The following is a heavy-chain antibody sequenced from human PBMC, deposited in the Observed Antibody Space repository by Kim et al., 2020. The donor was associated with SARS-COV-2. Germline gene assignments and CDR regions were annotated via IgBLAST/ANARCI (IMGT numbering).Heavy chain of an antibody. CDR2: INAGNGHT. D-gene: IGHD1-26*01. CDR3: ARDLQWELQDY. V-gene: IGHV1-3*01. Sequence: ASVKVSCKASGYTFTSYAMHWVRQAPGQRLEWMGWINAGNGHTKYSQKFQGRVTITRDTSASTAYMELSSLRSEDTAVYYCARDLQWELQDYWGQGTLVTVSS. J-gene: IGHJ4*02. CDR1: GYTFTSYA.